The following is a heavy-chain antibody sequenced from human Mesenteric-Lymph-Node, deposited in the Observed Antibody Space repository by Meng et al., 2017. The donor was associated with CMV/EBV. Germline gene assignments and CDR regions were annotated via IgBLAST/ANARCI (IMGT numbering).Heavy chain of an antibody. CDR3: ARGNFYDSSGYYFDY. D-gene: IGHD3-22*01. Sequence: SRSGDYSWNWIRQAPGKGLGWIGYSSHSGSTYYNHSLKSRVTISVDRSKNQFSLNLSAVTAADTAVYYCARGNFYDSSGYYFDYWGRGTLVTVSS. CDR1: SRSGDYS. J-gene: IGHJ4*02. V-gene: IGHV4-30-2*01. CDR2: SSHSGST.